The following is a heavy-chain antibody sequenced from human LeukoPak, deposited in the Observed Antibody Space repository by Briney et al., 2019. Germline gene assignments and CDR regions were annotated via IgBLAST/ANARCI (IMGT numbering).Heavy chain of an antibody. D-gene: IGHD1-7*01. CDR2: IYRDGST. CDR3: AQLPRS. CDR1: GFIVGSHY. Sequence: GGSLRLSCAVSGFIVGSHYMTWVRQAPGKGLEWVSVIYRDGSTYYADSVQGRFTISRDNLKNTLYLQMDSLRIEDTAVYYCAQLPRSWGQGTLVTVSS. J-gene: IGHJ5*02. V-gene: IGHV3-66*02.